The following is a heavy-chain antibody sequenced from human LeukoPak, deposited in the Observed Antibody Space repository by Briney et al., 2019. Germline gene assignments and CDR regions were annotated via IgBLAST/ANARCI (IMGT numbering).Heavy chain of an antibody. CDR3: ARAPHYYDSSGPPDY. CDR2: IYYSGST. Sequence: PSETPSLTCTVSGGSISSGGYYWSWIRQHPGKGLEWIGYIYYSGSTYYNPSLKSRVTISVDTSKNQFSLKLSSVTAADTAVYYCARAPHYYDSSGPPDYWGQGTLVTVSS. D-gene: IGHD3-22*01. V-gene: IGHV4-31*03. J-gene: IGHJ4*02. CDR1: GGSISSGGYY.